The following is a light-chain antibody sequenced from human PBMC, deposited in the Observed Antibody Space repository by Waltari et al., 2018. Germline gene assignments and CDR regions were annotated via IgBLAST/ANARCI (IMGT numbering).Light chain of an antibody. J-gene: IGKJ5*01. CDR1: QDISSN. CDR2: DVS. Sequence: AIQLTQSPSSLSASVGDRVTTTCRASQDISSNFVWYQQKPGKAPKVLIYDVSSLDTGVPSRFSGSEAGTDFTLTINSLQPEDFATYYCQQFKNYPITFGQGTRLEIK. V-gene: IGKV1D-13*01. CDR3: QQFKNYPIT.